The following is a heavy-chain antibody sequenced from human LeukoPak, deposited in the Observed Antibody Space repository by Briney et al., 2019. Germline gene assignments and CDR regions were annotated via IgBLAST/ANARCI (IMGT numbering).Heavy chain of an antibody. CDR3: ARDSGVDY. J-gene: IGHJ4*02. CDR1: GYTFTNYY. Sequence: GASVKVSCKASGYTFTNYYIHWVRQAPGQGLEWVGIINPNSDYTKYAQKFQGRVTMTRDTSTSTVYMELSSLRSEDTAFYYCARDSGVDYWGQGTLVTVSS. CDR2: INPNSDYT. V-gene: IGHV1-46*01.